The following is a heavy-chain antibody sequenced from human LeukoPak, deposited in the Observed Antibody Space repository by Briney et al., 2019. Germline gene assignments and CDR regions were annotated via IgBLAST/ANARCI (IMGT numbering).Heavy chain of an antibody. CDR3: VRDKGLTGDSCAFDI. CDR2: FIPVFRTA. CDR1: GDTSDTYA. Sequence: SVKVSCKASGDTSDTYAISWVRQAPGQGLEWMGGFIPVFRTANYARKFQDRVTITMDESTNTDYMEMSSLRSDDTAVYDCVRDKGLTGDSCAFDIWGQGTLVTVSS. V-gene: IGHV1-69*05. J-gene: IGHJ3*02. D-gene: IGHD1-20*01.